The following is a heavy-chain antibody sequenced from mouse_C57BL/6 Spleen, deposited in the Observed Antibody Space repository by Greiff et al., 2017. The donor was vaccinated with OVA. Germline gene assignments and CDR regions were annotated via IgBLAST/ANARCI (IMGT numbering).Heavy chain of an antibody. CDR1: GYSFTGYY. CDR2: INPSTGGT. V-gene: IGHV1-43*01. CDR3: ARRPRSSYWYFDV. Sequence: EVQLQQSGPELVKPGASVKISCKASGYSFTGYYMHWVKQSSEKSLEWIGEINPSTGGTSYNQKFKGKATLTVDKSSSTAYMQLKSLTSEDSAVYYCARRPRSSYWYFDVWGTGTTVTVSS. J-gene: IGHJ1*03. D-gene: IGHD1-1*01.